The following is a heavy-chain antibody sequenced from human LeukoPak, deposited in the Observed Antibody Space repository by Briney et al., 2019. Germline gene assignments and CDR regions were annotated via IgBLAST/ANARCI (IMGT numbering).Heavy chain of an antibody. D-gene: IGHD5-24*01. V-gene: IGHV3-23*01. CDR1: GFTFSSYA. CDR2: ISGSGGST. CDR3: ATPGGGGDGYNWYYFDY. Sequence: GGSLRLSCAASGFTFSSYAMSWVRQAPGKGLEWVSAISGSGGSTYYADSVKGRFTISRDNSKNTLYLQMNSLRAEDTAVYYCATPGGGGDGYNWYYFDYWGQGALVTVSS. J-gene: IGHJ4*02.